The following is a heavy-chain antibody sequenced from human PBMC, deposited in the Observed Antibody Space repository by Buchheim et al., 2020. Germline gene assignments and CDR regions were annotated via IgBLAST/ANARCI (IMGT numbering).Heavy chain of an antibody. D-gene: IGHD3-10*01. CDR2: INPSDGQI. V-gene: IGHV1-46*01. CDR3: ARGFGASVDYYGLDV. Sequence: QVQLVQSGAEVKKPGASVKVSCKTSGYTFTSYYLHWVRQSPGQGLEWMGLINPSDGQITYAQKFQGRVTMTRDTSTSTVYMDLSGLRSEDTAVYYCARGFGASVDYYGLDVWGHGTT. J-gene: IGHJ6*02. CDR1: GYTFTSYY.